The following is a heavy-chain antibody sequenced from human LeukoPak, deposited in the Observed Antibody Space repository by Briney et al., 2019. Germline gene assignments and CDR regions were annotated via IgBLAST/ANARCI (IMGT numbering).Heavy chain of an antibody. J-gene: IGHJ6*02. Sequence: ASVKVSCKASGYTFTSYYMHWVRQAPGQGLEWMGGIIPIFDTADYAQKFQGRVTITADESMSTAYMELSSLRSEDTAVFYCARISLGAIWGYYYGMDVWGQGTTVTVS. D-gene: IGHD1-26*01. CDR1: GYTFTSYY. CDR3: ARISLGAIWGYYYGMDV. CDR2: IIPIFDTA. V-gene: IGHV1-69*13.